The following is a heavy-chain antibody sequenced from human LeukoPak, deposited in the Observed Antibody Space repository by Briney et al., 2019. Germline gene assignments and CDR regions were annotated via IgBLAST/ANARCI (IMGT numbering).Heavy chain of an antibody. J-gene: IGHJ4*02. D-gene: IGHD3-22*01. CDR2: INGDGSST. CDR3: ARGDGYYYDSSGPDY. CDR1: GFTFSSYW. V-gene: IGHV3-74*01. Sequence: GGSLRLSCAASGFTFSSYWMHWVRQAPGKGLVWVSRINGDGSSTSYADSVKGRFTISRDNAKNTLYLQMNSLRAEDTAVYYCARGDGYYYDSSGPDYWGQGTLVTVSS.